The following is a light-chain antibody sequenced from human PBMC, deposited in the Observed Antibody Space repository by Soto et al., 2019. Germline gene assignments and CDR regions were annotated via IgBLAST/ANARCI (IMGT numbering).Light chain of an antibody. CDR1: QSVSSN. V-gene: IGKV3-15*01. Sequence: EIVMTQSPATLSVSPGERATLSCRASQSVSSNLAWYQQKPGQAPGLLIYGASTRATGIPARFSGSGSGTEFTLTISSLQSEDFAVYSCLQYHNLWAFGQGTKLEI. CDR3: LQYHNLWA. CDR2: GAS. J-gene: IGKJ2*01.